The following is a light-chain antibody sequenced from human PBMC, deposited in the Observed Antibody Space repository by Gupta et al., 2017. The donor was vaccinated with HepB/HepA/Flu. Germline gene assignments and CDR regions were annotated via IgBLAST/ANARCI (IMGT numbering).Light chain of an antibody. J-gene: IGKJ1*01. V-gene: IGKV3-11*01. CDR2: DAS. CDR3: QQRSDWPRT. Sequence: EIVLTQSPDTLSLSHGERATLSCRARQSISYYVAWYQQKPGQAPRLLIYDASRRATGIPARFSGSGSGTDFTLIINSLEPEDFAVYYCQQRSDWPRTFGQGTKMEI. CDR1: QSISYY.